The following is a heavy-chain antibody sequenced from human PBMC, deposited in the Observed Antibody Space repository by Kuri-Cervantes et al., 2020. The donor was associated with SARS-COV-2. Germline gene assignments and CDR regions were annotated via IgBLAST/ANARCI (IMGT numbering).Heavy chain of an antibody. V-gene: IGHV3-23*01. J-gene: IGHJ4*01. CDR2: ISGSDDVT. Sequence: GGSLRFSCAASGFTFSNYAMTWVRQAPGKGLEWVSTISGSDDVTHLADSVKGRFTVSRDNSRNTLYLEMSSLRVEDTAVYYCAKRDAYSQGSYFDYWGHGTLVTVSS. D-gene: IGHD5-24*01. CDR3: AKRDAYSQGSYFDY. CDR1: GFTFSNYA.